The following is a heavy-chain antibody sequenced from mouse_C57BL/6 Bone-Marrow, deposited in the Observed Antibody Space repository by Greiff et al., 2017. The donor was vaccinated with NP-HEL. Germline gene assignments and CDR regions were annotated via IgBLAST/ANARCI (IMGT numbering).Heavy chain of an antibody. CDR1: GYTFTDYY. V-gene: IGHV1-26*01. D-gene: IGHD2-1*01. CDR2: INPNNGGT. J-gene: IGHJ1*03. Sequence: DVQLQQSGPELVKPGASVKISCKASGYTFTDYYMNWVKQSHGKSLEWIGDINPNNGGTSYNQKFKGKATLTVDKSSSTAYMELRSLTSEDSAVYYCARDGKRNFDVWGTGTTVTVSS. CDR3: ARDGKRNFDV.